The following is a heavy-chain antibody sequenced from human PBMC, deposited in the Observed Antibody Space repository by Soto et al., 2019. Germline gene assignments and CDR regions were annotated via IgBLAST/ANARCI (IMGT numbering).Heavy chain of an antibody. Sequence: GGSLRLSCAASGFTFSSYGMHWVRQAPGKGLEWVAVIWYDGSNKYYADSVTGRFTISRDNSKNTLYLQMNSLRAEDTAVYYCAREHQLLMKYYCEYWGQGTLVTVS. CDR1: GFTFSSYG. D-gene: IGHD2-2*01. CDR2: IWYDGSNK. J-gene: IGHJ4*02. V-gene: IGHV3-33*01. CDR3: AREHQLLMKYYCEY.